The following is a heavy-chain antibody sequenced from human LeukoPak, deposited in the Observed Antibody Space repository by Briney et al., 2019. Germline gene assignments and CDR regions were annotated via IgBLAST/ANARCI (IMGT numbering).Heavy chain of an antibody. J-gene: IGHJ5*02. D-gene: IGHD3-16*01. CDR3: ARHGGLWFDP. Sequence: PSETLSLTCTVSGGSISSSSYYWGWIRQPPGKGLEWIGSIFYSGSTYYNPPLKSRVTISVDTSKNQFSLKLSSVTAADTAVYYCARHGGLWFDPWGQGTLVTVSS. CDR1: GGSISSSSYY. CDR2: IFYSGST. V-gene: IGHV4-39*01.